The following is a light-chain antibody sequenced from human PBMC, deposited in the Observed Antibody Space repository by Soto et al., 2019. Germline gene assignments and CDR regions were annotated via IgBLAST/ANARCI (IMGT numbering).Light chain of an antibody. CDR2: DAS. CDR1: QSISTY. V-gene: IGKV1-39*01. Sequence: DIQMTQSPSSLAASVGARVTISCRASQSISTYLNWYQQKPGKAPKVLIFDASRLQSGVASRFSGSGSGTDFILTTSSLQPEDSATYYCQQSYSAPWTFGQGTKVQVK. CDR3: QQSYSAPWT. J-gene: IGKJ1*01.